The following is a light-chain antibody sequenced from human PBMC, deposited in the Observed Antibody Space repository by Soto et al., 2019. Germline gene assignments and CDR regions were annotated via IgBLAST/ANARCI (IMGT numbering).Light chain of an antibody. CDR1: QTVLYNSKNRNY. CDR2: WAS. CDR3: QHYYTIPYT. Sequence: DIVMTQSPDSLAVSLGERATINCKSSQTVLYNSKNRNYLSWYQQKPGQPPKLLIYWASARESGVPDRFSGSGSGTDFTLTINSVQAEDVAVYYCQHYYTIPYTFGQGTKLEIK. J-gene: IGKJ2*01. V-gene: IGKV4-1*01.